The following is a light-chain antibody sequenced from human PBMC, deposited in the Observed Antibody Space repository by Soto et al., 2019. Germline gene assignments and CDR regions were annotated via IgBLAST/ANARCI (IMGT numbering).Light chain of an antibody. CDR2: GAS. J-gene: IGKJ1*01. CDR1: QNVSSSY. Sequence: EIVLTQSPGTLSLSPGERATLSCRASQNVSSSYFAWYQQKPGQAPRLLIYGASSRATGIPDRFSGSGSGTDFTLTISRLEPEDFAVYYCQQYGSSPPEKTFGQGTKVEIK. CDR3: QQYGSSPPEKT. V-gene: IGKV3-20*01.